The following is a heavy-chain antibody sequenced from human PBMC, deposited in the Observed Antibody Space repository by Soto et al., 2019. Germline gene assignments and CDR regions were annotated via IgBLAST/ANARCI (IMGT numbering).Heavy chain of an antibody. J-gene: IGHJ4*02. CDR2: IIPIVAIA. CDR1: GGTFSSYT. CDR3: XXXVAGT. D-gene: IGHD6-19*01. Sequence: QVQLVQSGAEVKKPGSSVKVSCKASGGTFSSYTINWVRQAPGQGLEWMGRIIPIVAIANYAKKFQGRVTXXXXXXXXXXXXXXXXXXXXXXXXXXXXXXVAGTWGQGTLVTVSS. V-gene: IGHV1-69*02.